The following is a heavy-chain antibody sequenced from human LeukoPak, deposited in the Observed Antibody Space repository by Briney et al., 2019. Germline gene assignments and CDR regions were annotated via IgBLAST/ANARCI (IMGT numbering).Heavy chain of an antibody. CDR2: TYYRSKWYN. CDR3: AIGTEAAIRYFDWLHPFDY. CDR1: GDSVSGNSAA. V-gene: IGHV6-1*01. J-gene: IGHJ4*02. D-gene: IGHD3-9*01. Sequence: SQTLSLTCAISGDSVSGNSAAWNWIRQSPSRGLEWLGRTYYRSKWYNDYAVSVKSRITINPDTSKNQFSLQLNSVTPEDTAVYYCAIGTEAAIRYFDWLHPFDYWGQGTLVTVSS.